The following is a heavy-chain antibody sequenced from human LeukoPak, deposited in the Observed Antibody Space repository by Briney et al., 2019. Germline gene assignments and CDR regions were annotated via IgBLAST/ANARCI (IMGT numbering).Heavy chain of an antibody. Sequence: GGSLRLSCAASGFTFSESWMTWVRQVPGQGLEWVAHINHEGGGIQYVDSVKGRFSISRDNAKGSVYLQMNSLRAEDTAIYHCATYINWVAGDVWGQGTTVIVSS. CDR3: ATYINWVAGDV. J-gene: IGHJ6*02. V-gene: IGHV3-7*01. CDR2: INHEGGGI. D-gene: IGHD1-1*01. CDR1: GFTFSESW.